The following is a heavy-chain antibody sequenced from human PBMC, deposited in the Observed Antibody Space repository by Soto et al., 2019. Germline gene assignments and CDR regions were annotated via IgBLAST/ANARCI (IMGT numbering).Heavy chain of an antibody. J-gene: IGHJ6*02. CDR3: ARIVGVTHFYSYYGMDG. Sequence: PSETLSLTCAVYGVSFSGYYWSWIRQPPGKGLEWIGEINHSGSINYNPSLKSRVSISVDTSKNQFSLKLSSLTAADTAVYYCARIVGVTHFYSYYGMDGWGQGTTVTVSS. CDR2: INHSGSI. V-gene: IGHV4-34*01. D-gene: IGHD1-26*01. CDR1: GVSFSGYY.